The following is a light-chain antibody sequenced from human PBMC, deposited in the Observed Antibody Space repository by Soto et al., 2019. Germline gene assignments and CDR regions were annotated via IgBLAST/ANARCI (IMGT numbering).Light chain of an antibody. CDR2: AAS. Sequence: EIVMTQSPATLSVSPGERATLSCRASHSVGSNLAWYKQKPGQAPRLLIYAASTRATGIPARISGSGSGTDFILTISSLQSEDFAVYYCHQYNNWPPLTFGGGTKVEIK. CDR3: HQYNNWPPLT. CDR1: HSVGSN. J-gene: IGKJ4*01. V-gene: IGKV3-15*01.